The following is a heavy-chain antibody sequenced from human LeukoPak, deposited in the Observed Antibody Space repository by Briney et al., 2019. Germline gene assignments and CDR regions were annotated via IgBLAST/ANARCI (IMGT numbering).Heavy chain of an antibody. CDR3: AKAFPRRGYSGYGYYYGMDV. CDR1: GFALSSHW. V-gene: IGHV3-7*01. CDR2: VNRDGSET. D-gene: IGHD5-12*01. Sequence: PGGSLRLSCAASGFALSSHWMTWVRQVPGRGPEWVANVNRDGSETYYLDSVKGRFTISKDNAKNSLYLQMNSLRAEDTAVYYCAKAFPRRGYSGYGYYYGMDVWGQGTTVTVSS. J-gene: IGHJ6*02.